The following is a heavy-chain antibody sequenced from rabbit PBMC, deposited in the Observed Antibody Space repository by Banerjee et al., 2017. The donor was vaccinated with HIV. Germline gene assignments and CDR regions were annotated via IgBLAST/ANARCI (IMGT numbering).Heavy chain of an antibody. CDR2: IDPVFGST. D-gene: IGHD4-1*01. J-gene: IGHJ3*01. CDR3: VRGLGDNTRLDL. V-gene: IGHV1S47*01. CDR1: GFDFSSYG. Sequence: QEQLVESGGGLVQPGGSLKLSCKASGFDFSSYGVSWVRQAPGKGLEWIGYIDPVFGSTYYASWVNGRFTISSHNAQNTLYLQLNSLTAADTATYFCVRGLGDNTRLDLWGPGTLVTVS.